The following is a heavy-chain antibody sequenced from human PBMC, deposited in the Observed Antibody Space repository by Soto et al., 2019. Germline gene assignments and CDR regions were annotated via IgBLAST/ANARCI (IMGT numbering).Heavy chain of an antibody. D-gene: IGHD3-3*01. CDR3: ARHGGRKSTIFGGVKRNHRHYGMVV. V-gene: IGHV5-10-1*01. J-gene: IGHJ6*02. Sequence: PGESLKISCKGSGYGFTSYWISWVRQMPGKGLEWMGRIDPSDSYTNYSPSFQGHVTISADKSISTAYLQWSSLKASDTAMYYCARHGGRKSTIFGGVKRNHRHYGMVVWGQGATVTVSS. CDR1: GYGFTSYW. CDR2: IDPSDSYT.